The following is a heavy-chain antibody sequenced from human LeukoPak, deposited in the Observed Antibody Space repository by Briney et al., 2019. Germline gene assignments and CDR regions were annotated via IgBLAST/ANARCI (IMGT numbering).Heavy chain of an antibody. CDR2: IHYSGTP. CDR1: GGSISSGGYH. V-gene: IGHV4-31*03. D-gene: IGHD6-13*01. J-gene: IGHJ4*02. CDR3: ATYDGGAAAGTFDY. Sequence: SQTLSLTCTVSGGSISSGGYHWSWIRQHPGKGLEWIGYIHYSGTPDYNPSLKSRLTMSLDTSENQFSLKLSSVTAADTAVYYCATYDGGAAAGTFDYWGQGTLVTVSS.